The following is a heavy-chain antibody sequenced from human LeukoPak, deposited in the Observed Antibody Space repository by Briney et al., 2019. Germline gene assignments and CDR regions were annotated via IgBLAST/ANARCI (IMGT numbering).Heavy chain of an antibody. CDR2: ISSSSSTI. J-gene: IGHJ4*02. V-gene: IGHV3-48*01. CDR1: GFTFSSYS. Sequence: GSLRLSCAASGFTFSSYSMNWVRQAPGKGLEWVSYISSSSSTISYADSVKGRFTMSRDNAKNSLYLQMNSLRAEDTAVYYCATISGYDVDYWGQGTLVTVSS. D-gene: IGHD5-12*01. CDR3: ATISGYDVDY.